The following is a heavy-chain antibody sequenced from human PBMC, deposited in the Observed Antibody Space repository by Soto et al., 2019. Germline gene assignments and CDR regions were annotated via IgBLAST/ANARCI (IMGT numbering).Heavy chain of an antibody. CDR1: GGSITSSSYH. CDR2: IYYSGST. Sequence: SETLSLTCTVSGGSITSSSYHWGWIRQPPGKGLEWIGSIYYSGSTYYNPSLKSRVTISVDTSKNQFSLKLSSVTAADTAVYYCMLGSGWKDFDYWGQGTLVTVSS. V-gene: IGHV4-39*01. CDR3: MLGSGWKDFDY. J-gene: IGHJ4*02. D-gene: IGHD3-22*01.